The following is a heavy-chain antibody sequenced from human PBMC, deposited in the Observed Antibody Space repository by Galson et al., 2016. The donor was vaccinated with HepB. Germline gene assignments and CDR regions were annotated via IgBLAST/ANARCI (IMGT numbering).Heavy chain of an antibody. CDR2: ISAFNDDT. V-gene: IGHV1-18*01. D-gene: IGHD6-13*01. Sequence: SVKVSCKASGYTFTNYGISWVRQAPGQGLEWMGWISAFNDDTNYAQKFQGRVTMTTDISTSTAYMELRGLRSDDTAMYYCARYRRYSSSWFDYWGQGTLVTVSS. CDR1: GYTFTNYG. CDR3: ARYRRYSSSWFDY. J-gene: IGHJ4*02.